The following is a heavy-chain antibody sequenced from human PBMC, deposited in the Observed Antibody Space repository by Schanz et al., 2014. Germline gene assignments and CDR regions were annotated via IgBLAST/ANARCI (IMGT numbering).Heavy chain of an antibody. V-gene: IGHV3-21*01. CDR1: GFTFSTYT. CDR3: ARVLRGVLPATLGDAFDI. Sequence: ESGGGLVKPGGSLRLSCAASGFTFSTYTMHWVRQAPGKGLEWVSSISSSSTYIYYTDSLKGRFTISRDNAKNSLYLQMNSLRAEDTAMYYCARVLRGVLPATLGDAFDIWGQGTMVTISS. D-gene: IGHD2-15*01. J-gene: IGHJ3*02. CDR2: ISSSSTYI.